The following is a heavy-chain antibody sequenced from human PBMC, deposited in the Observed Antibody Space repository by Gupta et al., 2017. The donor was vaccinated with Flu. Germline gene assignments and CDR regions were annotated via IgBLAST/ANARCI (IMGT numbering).Heavy chain of an antibody. CDR3: ALSYGSSGYGMDV. CDR2: INSGGTSE. CDR1: GFTFSNHE. V-gene: IGHV3-48*03. D-gene: IGHD6-19*01. Sequence: VESGGGLVQPGGSLRLSCTASGFTFSNHEMIWVRQAPGKGLEWVSYINSGGTSEKNADSVKGRFVVSRDNTKNSVHLQMNRLRLEDTAVYYCALSYGSSGYGMDVWGQGTTVTISS. J-gene: IGHJ6*02.